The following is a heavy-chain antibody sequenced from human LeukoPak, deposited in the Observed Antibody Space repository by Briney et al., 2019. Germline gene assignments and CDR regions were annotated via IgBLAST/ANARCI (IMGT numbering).Heavy chain of an antibody. CDR2: IYYSGST. V-gene: IGHV4-59*11. CDR1: GGSISSHY. J-gene: IGHJ5*02. Sequence: SETLSLTCTVSGGSISSHYWSWIRQPPGKGLEWIGYIYYSGSTNYNPSHKSRVTISVDTSKNQFSLKLSSVTAADTAVYYCARKAMVAAAFDPWGQGTLVTVSS. D-gene: IGHD6-13*01. CDR3: ARKAMVAAAFDP.